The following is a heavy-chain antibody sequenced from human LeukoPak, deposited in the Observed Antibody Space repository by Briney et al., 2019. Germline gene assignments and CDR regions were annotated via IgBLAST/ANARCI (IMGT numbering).Heavy chain of an antibody. Sequence: PSETLSLTCTVSDASISSSCFYWSWIRQPPGKGLEWIGNVFHSGSTHYSPSLKSRVTISVDTSRKQFSLRLSAATAADTAVYYCARQRGGSWVNDYWGQGTLVTVSS. J-gene: IGHJ4*02. CDR3: ARQRGGSWVNDY. CDR2: VFHSGST. CDR1: DASISSSCFY. V-gene: IGHV4-39*01. D-gene: IGHD1-26*01.